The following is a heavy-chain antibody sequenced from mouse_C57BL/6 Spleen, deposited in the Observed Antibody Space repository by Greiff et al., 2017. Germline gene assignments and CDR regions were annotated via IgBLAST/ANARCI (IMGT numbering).Heavy chain of an antibody. V-gene: IGHV1-85*01. D-gene: IGHD2-1*01. CDR2: IYPRDGST. J-gene: IGHJ4*01. CDR3: ARTAIYYGNPYAMDY. CDR1: GYTFTSYD. Sequence: QVQLQQSGPELVKPGASVKLSCKASGYTFTSYDINWVKQRPGQGLEWIGWIYPRDGSTKYNEKFKGKATLPVDTSSSTAYMELHSLTSEDSAVYFCARTAIYYGNPYAMDYWGQGTSVTVSS.